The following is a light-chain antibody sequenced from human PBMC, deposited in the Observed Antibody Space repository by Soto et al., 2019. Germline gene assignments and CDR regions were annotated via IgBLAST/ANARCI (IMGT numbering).Light chain of an antibody. J-gene: IGKJ3*01. CDR3: QQYGNSPLT. CDR2: AAS. V-gene: IGKV3-20*01. CDR1: QSVAGNF. Sequence: EIVLTQSPGTLSLSPGERDTLSCTASQSVAGNFLAWYQQRPGQAPRLLISAASSRATAIPDRFSGSGSGTEFTLTISRLEPDDSSVYFCQQYGNSPLTFGPGTKLNIK.